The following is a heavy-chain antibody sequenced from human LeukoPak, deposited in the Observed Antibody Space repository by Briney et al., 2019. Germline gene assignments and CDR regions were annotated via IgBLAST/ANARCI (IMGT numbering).Heavy chain of an antibody. CDR1: GFTFSNAW. Sequence: GGSLRLSCAASGFTFSNAWMSWVRQAPGKGLEWVGRIKSRTDGGTTDYAAPVKGRFTISRDDSKNTLYLQMNSLKTEDTAVYYCTTPLSYYYDSSGYYVGGHFDYWGQGTLVTVSS. J-gene: IGHJ4*02. CDR3: TTPLSYYYDSSGYYVGGHFDY. CDR2: IKSRTDGGTT. D-gene: IGHD3-22*01. V-gene: IGHV3-15*01.